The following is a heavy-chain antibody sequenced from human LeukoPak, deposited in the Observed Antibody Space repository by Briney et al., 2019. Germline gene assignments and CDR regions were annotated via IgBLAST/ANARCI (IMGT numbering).Heavy chain of an antibody. D-gene: IGHD2-15*01. Sequence: GASVKVSCKASGYTFTGYYMHWVRQAPGQGLEWMGWINPNSGGTNYAQKFQGRVTMTRDTSISTAYMELSSLRSEDTAVYYCATDQVPDCSGGSCLNYWGQGTLITVSS. CDR2: INPNSGGT. CDR1: GYTFTGYY. V-gene: IGHV1-2*02. CDR3: ATDQVPDCSGGSCLNY. J-gene: IGHJ4*02.